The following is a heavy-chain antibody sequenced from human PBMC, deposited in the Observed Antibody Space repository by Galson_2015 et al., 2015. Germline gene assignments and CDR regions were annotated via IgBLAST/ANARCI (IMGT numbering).Heavy chain of an antibody. J-gene: IGHJ3*02. D-gene: IGHD3-22*01. V-gene: IGHV3-48*03. CDR2: ISSSGSTI. CDR1: GFTFSSYE. Sequence: SLRLSCAASGFTFSSYEMNWVRQAPGKGLEWVSYISSSGSTIYYADSVKGRFTISRDNAKNSLYLQMNSLRAEDTAVYYCARGITMILYDAFDIWGQGTMVTVSS. CDR3: ARGITMILYDAFDI.